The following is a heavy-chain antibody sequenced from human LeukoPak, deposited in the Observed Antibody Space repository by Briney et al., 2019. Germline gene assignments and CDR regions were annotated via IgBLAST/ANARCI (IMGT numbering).Heavy chain of an antibody. D-gene: IGHD1-14*01. J-gene: IGHJ3*02. Sequence: GSLRLSCAASGFTFSSYWMSWVRQAPGKGLEWIGSIYYSGSTYYNPSLKSRVTISVDTSKNQFSLKLSSVTAADTAVYYCARHSTTHDALDIWGQGTMVTVSS. CDR3: ARHSTTHDALDI. V-gene: IGHV4-39*01. CDR1: GFTFSSYW. CDR2: IYYSGST.